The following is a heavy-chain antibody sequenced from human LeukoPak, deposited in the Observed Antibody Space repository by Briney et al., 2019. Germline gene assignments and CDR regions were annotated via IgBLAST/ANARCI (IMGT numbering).Heavy chain of an antibody. D-gene: IGHD5-12*01. Sequence: SETLSLTCTVSGGSISSYYWSWIRQPPGKGVEWIGYIYYSGSTNYNPSLKSRVTISVDTSKNQFSLKLSSVTAADTAVYYCARRGYSGYLDYWGQGTLVTVSS. J-gene: IGHJ4*02. CDR3: ARRGYSGYLDY. CDR2: IYYSGST. CDR1: GGSISSYY. V-gene: IGHV4-59*08.